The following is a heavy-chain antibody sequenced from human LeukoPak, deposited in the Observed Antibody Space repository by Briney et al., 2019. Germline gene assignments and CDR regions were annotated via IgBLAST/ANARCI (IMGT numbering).Heavy chain of an antibody. J-gene: IGHJ6*02. D-gene: IGHD3-22*01. Sequence: GASVKVSCKASGYTFTTYGITWVRQAPGQGLEWMGWVSAYSGDTDYAQSLQGRVTMTTDTSTSTAYMELTTLRSDDTAVYYCARVWYDSGNHVYFYYRLDVWGQGTTVTVSS. CDR1: GYTFTTYG. CDR2: VSAYSGDT. V-gene: IGHV1-18*01. CDR3: ARVWYDSGNHVYFYYRLDV.